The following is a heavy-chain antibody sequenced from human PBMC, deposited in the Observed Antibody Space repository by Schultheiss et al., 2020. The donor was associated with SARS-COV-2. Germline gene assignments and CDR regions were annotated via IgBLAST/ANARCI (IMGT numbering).Heavy chain of an antibody. CDR3: ARVVVAANYYYYGMDV. J-gene: IGHJ6*02. CDR2: INAGNGNT. CDR1: GYTFTTYT. D-gene: IGHD2-15*01. Sequence: ASVKVSCKASGYTFTTYTLHWVRQAPGQRLEWMGWINAGNGNTQYSQKFQGRVTITRDTSATTAYMELSSLRSEDTAVYYCARVVVAANYYYYGMDVWGQGTTVTVSS. V-gene: IGHV1-3*01.